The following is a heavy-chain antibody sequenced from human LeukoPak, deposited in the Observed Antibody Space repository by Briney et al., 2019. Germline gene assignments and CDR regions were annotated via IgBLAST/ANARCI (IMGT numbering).Heavy chain of an antibody. CDR1: GGTFSSYA. V-gene: IGHV1-69*05. J-gene: IGHJ4*02. CDR2: IIPIFGTA. D-gene: IGHD4-17*01. CDR3: ASPTTADLTGGLDY. Sequence: GSSVKVSCKASGGTFSSYAISWVRQAPGQGLEWMGGIIPIFGTANYAQKFQGRVTITTDESTSTAYMELSSLRPEDTAVYYCASPTTADLTGGLDYWGQGTLVTVSS.